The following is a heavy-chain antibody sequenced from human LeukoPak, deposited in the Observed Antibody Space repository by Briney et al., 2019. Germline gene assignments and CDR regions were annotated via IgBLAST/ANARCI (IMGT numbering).Heavy chain of an antibody. CDR3: ARGRERGYSYGHHDY. J-gene: IGHJ4*02. CDR1: GFTFSSYS. V-gene: IGHV4-34*01. Sequence: PGGSLRLSCAASGFTFSSYSMNWVRQAPGKGLEWIGEINHSGSTNYNPSLKSRVTISVDTSKNQFSLKLSSVTAADTAVYYCARGRERGYSYGHHDYWGQGTLVTVSS. D-gene: IGHD5-18*01. CDR2: INHSGST.